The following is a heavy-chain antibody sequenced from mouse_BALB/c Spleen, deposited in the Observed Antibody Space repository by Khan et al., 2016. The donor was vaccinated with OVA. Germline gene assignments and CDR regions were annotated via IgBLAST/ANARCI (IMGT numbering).Heavy chain of an antibody. J-gene: IGHJ3*01. CDR2: ISSGGDYT. D-gene: IGHD4-1*01. Sequence: EVKLVESGGDLVKPGGSLKLSCAASGFTFSSYSMSWVRQTPDKRLEWVATISSGGDYTYYPDNVKGRFTIYSDNAKNTLYLQMSSLKSEDTAMYYCASHLTGSFAYWGQGTLVTVSA. CDR1: GFTFSSYS. V-gene: IGHV5-6*01. CDR3: ASHLTGSFAY.